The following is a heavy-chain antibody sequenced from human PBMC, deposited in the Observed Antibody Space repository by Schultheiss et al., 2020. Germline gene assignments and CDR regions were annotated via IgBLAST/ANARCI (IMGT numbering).Heavy chain of an antibody. D-gene: IGHD3-3*01. Sequence: SETLSLTCAVYGGSFSGYYWSWIRQPPGKGLEWIGNIHHSGTTNYNPSLRGRVTISVDTSKNQFSLRLSAVTAADTAIYYCAREPSDFWSGYHNYWFDPWGQGTLVTVSS. V-gene: IGHV4-34*01. CDR2: IHHSGTT. J-gene: IGHJ5*02. CDR1: GGSFSGYY. CDR3: AREPSDFWSGYHNYWFDP.